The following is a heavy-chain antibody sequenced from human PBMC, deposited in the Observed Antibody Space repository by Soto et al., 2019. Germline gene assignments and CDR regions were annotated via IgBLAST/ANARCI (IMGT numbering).Heavy chain of an antibody. Sequence: PSETLSLTCTVSGGSISSSSYYWGWIRQPPGKGLEWIGSIYYSGSTYYNPSLKSRVTISVDTSKNQFSLKLSSVTAVDTAVYYCARLMSRGVLRFLEWQNWFAPWGQGTLVTVSS. V-gene: IGHV4-39*01. D-gene: IGHD3-3*01. CDR1: GGSISSSSYY. CDR2: IYYSGST. J-gene: IGHJ5*02. CDR3: ARLMSRGVLRFLEWQNWFAP.